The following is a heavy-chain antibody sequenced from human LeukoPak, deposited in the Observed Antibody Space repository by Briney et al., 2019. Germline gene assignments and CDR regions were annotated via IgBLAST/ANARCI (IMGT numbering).Heavy chain of an antibody. J-gene: IGHJ5*02. V-gene: IGHV3-53*01. CDR1: GFAVSSNY. D-gene: IGHD5-12*01. Sequence: PGGSLRLSCAASGFAVSSNYMTWVRQAPGKGLEWVSVIYSGGSTYYADSVKGRFTISRDNSKNTLFLQMNSLRAGDTAVYYCARASGYDLRFDPWGQGTLVTVSS. CDR3: ARASGYDLRFDP. CDR2: IYSGGST.